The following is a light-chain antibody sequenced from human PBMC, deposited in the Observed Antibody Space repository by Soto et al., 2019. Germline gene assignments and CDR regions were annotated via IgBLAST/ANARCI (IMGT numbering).Light chain of an antibody. CDR3: QQRSNWAIT. CDR1: QSVSSY. V-gene: IGKV3-11*01. CDR2: DAS. J-gene: IGKJ5*01. Sequence: EIVLTQSPTTLSLSPGERATLSCRASQSVSSYLAWYQQKPGQAPRLLIYDASNRATGIPARFSGSGSGTDFTLQISSLEPDDFAVYYCQQRSNWAITFGQGTRLEIQ.